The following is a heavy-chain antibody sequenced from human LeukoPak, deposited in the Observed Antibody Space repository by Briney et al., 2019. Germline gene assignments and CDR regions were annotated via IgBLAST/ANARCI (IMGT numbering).Heavy chain of an antibody. V-gene: IGHV3-23*01. Sequence: GGSLRLSCAASGVTFSTYGMSWVRQAPGKGLEWVAAISGSGGSTYYADSVKGRFTISRDNSKNTLYLQMNSLRAEDTAVYYCAKDLTWFGDQTKNFDYWGQGTLVTVSS. CDR1: GVTFSTYG. D-gene: IGHD3-10*01. J-gene: IGHJ4*02. CDR2: ISGSGGST. CDR3: AKDLTWFGDQTKNFDY.